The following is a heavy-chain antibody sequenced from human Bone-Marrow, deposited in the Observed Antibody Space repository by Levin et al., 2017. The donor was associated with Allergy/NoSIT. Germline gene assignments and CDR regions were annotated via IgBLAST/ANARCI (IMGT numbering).Heavy chain of an antibody. D-gene: IGHD1-26*01. CDR1: GFTFSTYA. Sequence: GGSLRLSCAASGFTFSTYAMNWVRQAPGEGLEWVSSISSSSSYIYYADSVKGRFTISRDNAENSLYLQMNSLRAEDTAVYYCARDRNSGSGSSTPYFDYWGQGSLVTVAS. V-gene: IGHV3-21*01. CDR3: ARDRNSGSGSSTPYFDY. J-gene: IGHJ4*02. CDR2: ISSSSSYI.